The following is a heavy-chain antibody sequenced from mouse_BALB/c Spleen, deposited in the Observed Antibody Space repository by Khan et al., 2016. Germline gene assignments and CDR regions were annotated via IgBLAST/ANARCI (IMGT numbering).Heavy chain of an antibody. J-gene: IGHJ3*01. V-gene: IGHV1-87*01. CDR3: AKSGATASFAY. CDR2: IYPGDGDT. CDR1: GYTFTNYW. D-gene: IGHD1-2*01. Sequence: QVQLQQSGAELARPGASVKLSCKASGYTFTNYWIQWVKQRPGQGLEWIGAIYPGDGDTRYTQKFKGKATLTADKSSSTAYMQLSSLASEDSAYYYCAKSGATASFAYWGQETLVTVSA.